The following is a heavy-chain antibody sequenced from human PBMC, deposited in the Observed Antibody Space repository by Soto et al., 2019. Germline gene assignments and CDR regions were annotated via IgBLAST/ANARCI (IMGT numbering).Heavy chain of an antibody. CDR1: GFTFSSYA. V-gene: IGHV3-23*01. CDR2: ISGRGDST. J-gene: IGHJ4*02. Sequence: PGRSLRLSCASSGFTFSSYAMNLVRQAPGKGLEWVSVISGRGDSTYSEDSVKGRFTMSRDNSKNPLYLEMNSLRAEDTAVYYCARRGPGTYFDSWGQGTLVTVSS. CDR3: ARRGPGTYFDS. D-gene: IGHD6-13*01.